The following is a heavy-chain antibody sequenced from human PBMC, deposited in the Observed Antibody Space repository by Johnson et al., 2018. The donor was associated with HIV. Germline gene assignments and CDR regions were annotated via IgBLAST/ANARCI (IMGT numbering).Heavy chain of an antibody. J-gene: IGHJ3*02. CDR1: GFTVSSYG. CDR3: ASGLGIVGATRRAFDI. CDR2: ISYDGSNK. D-gene: IGHD1-26*01. Sequence: QVQLVESGGGVVQPGGSLRLSCAASGFTVSSYGMHWVRQAPGKGLEWVAVISYDGSNKYYADSVKGRFTISRDNSKNTLYLQMNSLRAEDTAVYYCASGLGIVGATRRAFDIWGQGTMVTVSS. V-gene: IGHV3-30*03.